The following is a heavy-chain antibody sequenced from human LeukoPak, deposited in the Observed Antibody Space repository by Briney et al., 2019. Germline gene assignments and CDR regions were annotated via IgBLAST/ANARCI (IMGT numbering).Heavy chain of an antibody. CDR2: ISAYNGNT. CDR3: ARESGSSGWIPVLRSSPYYYYGMDV. J-gene: IGHJ6*02. D-gene: IGHD6-19*01. Sequence: GASVKVSCKASGYTFTSYGISWVRQAPGQGLEWMGWISAYNGNTNYAQKLQGRVTMTTDTSTSTAYMELRSLRSDDTAEYYCARESGSSGWIPVLRSSPYYYYGMDVWGQGTTVTVSS. V-gene: IGHV1-18*01. CDR1: GYTFTSYG.